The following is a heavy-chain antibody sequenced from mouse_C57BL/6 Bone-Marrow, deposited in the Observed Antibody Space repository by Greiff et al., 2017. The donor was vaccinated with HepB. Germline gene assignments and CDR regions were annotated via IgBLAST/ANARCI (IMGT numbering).Heavy chain of an antibody. V-gene: IGHV1-64*01. CDR1: GYTFTSYW. Sequence: QVQLKQPGAELVKPGASVKLSCKASGYTFTSYWMHWVKQRPGQGLEWIGMIHPNSGSTNYNEKFKSKATLTVDKSSSTAYMQLSSLTSEDSAVYYCARTTVVATGDYWGQGTTLTVSS. CDR3: ARTTVVATGDY. CDR2: IHPNSGST. D-gene: IGHD1-1*01. J-gene: IGHJ2*01.